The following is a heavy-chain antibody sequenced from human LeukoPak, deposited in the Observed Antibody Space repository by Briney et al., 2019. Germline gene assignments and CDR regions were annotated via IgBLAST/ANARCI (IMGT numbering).Heavy chain of an antibody. CDR1: SGSFSGYY. CDR3: ARRLVDSGASQVSDE. D-gene: IGHD2-15*01. CDR2: INDSGSV. J-gene: IGHJ4*02. V-gene: IGHV4-34*01. Sequence: PSETLSLTCAVYSGSFSGYYWSWIRQPPGKGLEWIGEINDSGSVNCNPSLKNRVTLSVDTSKNQFSLRLSSVAAADTAVYYCARRLVDSGASQVSDEWGQGTLVTVSS.